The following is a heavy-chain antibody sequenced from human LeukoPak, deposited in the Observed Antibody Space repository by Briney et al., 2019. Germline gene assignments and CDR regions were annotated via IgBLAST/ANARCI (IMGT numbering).Heavy chain of an antibody. J-gene: IGHJ4*02. V-gene: IGHV3-11*06. CDR2: ISSSSSYT. Sequence: GGSLRLSCAASGFTFSDYYMSWIRQAPGKGLEGVSYISSSSSYTNYADSVKGRFTISRDNAKNSLYLQMNSLRAEDTAVYYCARDPGYSSGWYYFDYWGQGTLVTVSS. CDR3: ARDPGYSSGWYYFDY. CDR1: GFTFSDYY. D-gene: IGHD6-19*01.